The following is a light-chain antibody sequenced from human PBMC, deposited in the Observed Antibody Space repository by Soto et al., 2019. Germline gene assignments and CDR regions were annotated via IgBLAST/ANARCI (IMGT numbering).Light chain of an antibody. V-gene: IGKV3-11*01. CDR1: QSVRSY. CDR2: DAS. J-gene: IGKJ5*01. CDR3: QHGGT. Sequence: EIVLTQSPATLSLSPGERATLSCRASQSVRSYLGWYQQRPGQAPRLLIYDASNRATGIPARFSGSGSGTDFTLTISSLEPEDFAVYYCQHGGTFGQGTRLEIK.